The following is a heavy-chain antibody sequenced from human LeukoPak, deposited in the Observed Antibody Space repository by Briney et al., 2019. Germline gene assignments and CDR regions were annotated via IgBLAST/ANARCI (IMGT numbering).Heavy chain of an antibody. CDR2: ISAYNGNT. J-gene: IGHJ6*02. D-gene: IGHD4-11*01. CDR1: GYTFTSYG. CDR3: ARGIDYNYYYYGMDV. Sequence: ASVKVSFKASGYTFTSYGISWVRQAPGQGLEWMGWISAYNGNTNYAQKLQGRVTMTTDTSTSTAYMELRSLRSDDTAVYYCARGIDYNYYYYGMDVWAKGPRSPSP. V-gene: IGHV1-18*01.